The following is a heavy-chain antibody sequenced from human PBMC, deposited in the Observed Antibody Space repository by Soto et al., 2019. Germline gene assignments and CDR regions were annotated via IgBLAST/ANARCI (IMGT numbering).Heavy chain of an antibody. D-gene: IGHD3-22*01. J-gene: IGHJ3*02. CDR2: IIPIFGTA. Sequence: SVKVSCKASGGTFSSYAISWVLQAPGQGLDWMGGIIPIFGTANYAQKFQGRVTITADESTSTAYMELSSRRSEDTAVYYCARGRYRSGYRWVAFDIWGQGIMVTVS. V-gene: IGHV1-69*13. CDR3: ARGRYRSGYRWVAFDI. CDR1: GGTFSSYA.